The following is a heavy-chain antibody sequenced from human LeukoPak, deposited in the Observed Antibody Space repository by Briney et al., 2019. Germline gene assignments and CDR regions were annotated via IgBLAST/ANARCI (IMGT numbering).Heavy chain of an antibody. V-gene: IGHV1-69*04. CDR2: IIPILGIA. Sequence: SVKVSCKASGGTFSSYAISWVRQAPGQGLEWMGRIIPILGIANYAQKFQGRVTITADKSTSTAYMELSSLRSEDTAVYYCARGGIAVAPQVYYFDYWGQGTLVTVSS. CDR3: ARGGIAVAPQVYYFDY. J-gene: IGHJ4*02. CDR1: GGTFSSYA. D-gene: IGHD6-19*01.